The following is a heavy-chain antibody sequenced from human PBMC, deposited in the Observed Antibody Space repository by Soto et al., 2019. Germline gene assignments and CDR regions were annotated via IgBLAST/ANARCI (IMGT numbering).Heavy chain of an antibody. CDR3: AKNGGWPPDPIEYLQR. CDR2: MFYSGTN. D-gene: IGHD6-19*01. V-gene: IGHV4-59*01. J-gene: IGHJ1*01. Sequence: QVRLQESGPGLVKPSETLSLTCTVSGDSISTSYWSWIRQPPGKGLEWIGYMFYSGTNDYNPSLKSRVTISVDTSKNQFSLKLSSVTAADTAVYYCAKNGGWPPDPIEYLQRWGQGTLVTVSS. CDR1: GDSISTSY.